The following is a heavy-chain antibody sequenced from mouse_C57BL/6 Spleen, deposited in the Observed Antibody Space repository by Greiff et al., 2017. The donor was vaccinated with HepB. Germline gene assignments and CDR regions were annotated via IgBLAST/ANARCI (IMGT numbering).Heavy chain of an antibody. Sequence: VQLQQSGPELVKPGASVKIPCKASGYTFTDYNMDWVKQSHGKSLEWIGDINPNNGGTIYNQKFKGKATLTVDKSSSTAYMELRSLTSEDTAVYFCARAYYINSVIYFDVWGTGTTVSVSS. CDR2: INPNNGGT. J-gene: IGHJ1*03. D-gene: IGHD2-5*01. CDR1: GYTFTDYN. V-gene: IGHV1-18*01. CDR3: ARAYYINSVIYFDV.